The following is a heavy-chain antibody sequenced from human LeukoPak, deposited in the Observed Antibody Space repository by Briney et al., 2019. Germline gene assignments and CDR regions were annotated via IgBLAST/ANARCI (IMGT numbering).Heavy chain of an antibody. J-gene: IGHJ5*02. CDR2: IYYSGST. V-gene: IGHV4-59*01. Sequence: SETLSLTCTVSGGSISSYYWSWIRQPPGKGPEWIGYIYYSGSTNYNPSLKSRVTISVDTSKNQFSLKLSSVTAADTAVYYCARVRQQLDDNWFDPWGQGTLVTVSS. CDR3: ARVRQQLDDNWFDP. CDR1: GGSISSYY. D-gene: IGHD6-13*01.